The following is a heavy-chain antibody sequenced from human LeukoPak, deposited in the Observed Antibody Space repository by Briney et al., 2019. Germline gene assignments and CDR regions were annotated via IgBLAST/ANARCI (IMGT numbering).Heavy chain of an antibody. V-gene: IGHV1-2*02. CDR3: ARGSAMVTTYRGGNWFDP. CDR1: GYSFTGYF. CDR2: IDPNSGDT. J-gene: IGHJ5*02. Sequence: ASVKVSCKASGYSFTGYFIHWVRQAPGQGLEWMGCIDPNSGDTKYAQKFQGRVTMTRDTSISTAYVELSRLRSGDTAVYYCARGSAMVTTYRGGNWFDPWGQGTLVTVSS. D-gene: IGHD5-18*01.